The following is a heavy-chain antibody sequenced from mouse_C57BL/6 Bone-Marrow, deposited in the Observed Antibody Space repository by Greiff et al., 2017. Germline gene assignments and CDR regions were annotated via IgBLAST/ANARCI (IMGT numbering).Heavy chain of an antibody. CDR1: GYTFTSYT. CDR3: ARGPYYAMDY. V-gene: IGHV1-4*01. CDR2: INPSSGYT. J-gene: IGHJ4*01. Sequence: QVQLKESGAELARPGASVKMSCKASGYTFTSYTMHWVKQRPGQGLEWIGYINPSSGYTKYNQKFKDKATLPADKSSSTAYMQLSSLTSEDSAVYYCARGPYYAMDYWGQGTSVTVSS.